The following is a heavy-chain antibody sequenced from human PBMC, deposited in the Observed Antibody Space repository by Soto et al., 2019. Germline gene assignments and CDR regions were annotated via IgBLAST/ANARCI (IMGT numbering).Heavy chain of an antibody. CDR3: ARGEQLVWSGYYGMDV. Sequence: SETLSLTCTVSGVSISSGDYSWSWVRQSPGKGLEWIGDINNSGITNYNPSLKSRVTISVDTSKNQFSLKLSSVTAADTAVYYCARGEQLVWSGYYGMDVWGQGTTVTVSS. J-gene: IGHJ6*02. CDR1: GVSISSGDYS. CDR2: INNSGIT. V-gene: IGHV4-61*08. D-gene: IGHD6-13*01.